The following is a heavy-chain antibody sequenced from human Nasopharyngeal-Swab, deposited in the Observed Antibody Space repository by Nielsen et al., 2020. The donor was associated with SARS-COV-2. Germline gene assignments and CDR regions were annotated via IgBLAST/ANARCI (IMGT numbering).Heavy chain of an antibody. Sequence: SQTLSLTRAVYGGSFSGYYWSWIRQPPGKGLEWIGEINHSGSTNYNPSPKSRVTISVDTSKNQFSLKLSSVTAADTAVYYCARGPRYCSGGSCYQVFYYYMDVWGKGTTVTVSS. V-gene: IGHV4-34*01. J-gene: IGHJ6*03. CDR1: GGSFSGYY. CDR2: INHSGST. D-gene: IGHD2-15*01. CDR3: ARGPRYCSGGSCYQVFYYYMDV.